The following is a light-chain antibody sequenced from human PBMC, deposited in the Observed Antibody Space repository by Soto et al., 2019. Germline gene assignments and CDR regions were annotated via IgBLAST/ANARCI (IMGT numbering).Light chain of an antibody. V-gene: IGKV1-39*01. J-gene: IGKJ2*01. CDR2: AAS. CDR3: QQSYSTPDT. CDR1: QSISSY. Sequence: DIQMTQSPSSLSASVGDRVTITCRASQSISSYLNWYQQKPVKAPKVLIYAASSLQGGVPSRFSGSGSGTDFTLTISSLQPEDSATYYCQQSYSTPDTFGQGTKLEIK.